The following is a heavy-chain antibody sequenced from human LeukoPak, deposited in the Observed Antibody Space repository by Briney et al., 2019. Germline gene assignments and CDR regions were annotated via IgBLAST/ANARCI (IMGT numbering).Heavy chain of an antibody. D-gene: IGHD3-10*01. J-gene: IGHJ5*02. CDR3: ARGRSGGIWFGHWFDP. CDR2: INHSGST. Sequence: SETLSLTCAVYGGSFSGYYWSWIRQPPGKGLEWIGEINHSGSTNYNPSLKSRVTISVDTSKNQFSLKLSSVTAADTAVYYCARGRSGGIWFGHWFDPWGQGTLVTVSS. CDR1: GGSFSGYY. V-gene: IGHV4-34*01.